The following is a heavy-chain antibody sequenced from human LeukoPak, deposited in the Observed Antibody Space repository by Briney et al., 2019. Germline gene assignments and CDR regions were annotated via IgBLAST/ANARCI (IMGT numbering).Heavy chain of an antibody. CDR1: GFTLSSYW. J-gene: IGHJ3*02. D-gene: IGHD1-26*01. CDR2: IKQDGSEK. V-gene: IGHV3-7*01. CDR3: ARDREWELPADAFDI. Sequence: PGGSLRLSCAASGFTLSSYWMRWVRRAPGKGLGWVANIKQDGSEKYYVDSVKGRFTISRHNAKNSLYLQMNRLRAEAAAVYYCARDREWELPADAFDIWGQGTMVTVSS.